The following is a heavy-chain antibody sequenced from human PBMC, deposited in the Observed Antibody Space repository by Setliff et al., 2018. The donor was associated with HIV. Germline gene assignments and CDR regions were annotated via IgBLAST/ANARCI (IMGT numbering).Heavy chain of an antibody. Sequence: GGSLRLSCAASGFTFSNYNMYWVRQSPGKGLEWVAVISYDGNNKYYTDSVKGRFTISRDNSKNTLYLQMNSLRSNDTAVYYCARGGYYSGSGMNYHYYGLDVWGQGTTVTVSS. CDR3: ARGGYYSGSGMNYHYYGLDV. V-gene: IGHV3-30*03. D-gene: IGHD3-10*01. CDR1: GFTFSNYN. J-gene: IGHJ6*02. CDR2: ISYDGNNK.